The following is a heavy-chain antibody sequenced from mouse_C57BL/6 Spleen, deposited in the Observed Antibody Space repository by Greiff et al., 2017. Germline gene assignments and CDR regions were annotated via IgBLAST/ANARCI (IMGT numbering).Heavy chain of an antibody. CDR2: IDPETGGT. Sequence: QVQLQQSGAELVRPGASVTLSCKASGYTFTDYEMHWVKQTPVHGLEWIGAIDPETGGTAYNQKFKGKAILTADKSSSTAYMKLRSLTSEDSAVYYCTRWNWDVDYWGQGTTLTVSS. D-gene: IGHD4-1*01. V-gene: IGHV1-15*01. J-gene: IGHJ2*01. CDR1: GYTFTDYE. CDR3: TRWNWDVDY.